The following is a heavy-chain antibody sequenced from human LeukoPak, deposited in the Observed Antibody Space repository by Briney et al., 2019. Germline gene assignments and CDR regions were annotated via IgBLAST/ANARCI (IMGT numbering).Heavy chain of an antibody. Sequence: GESLKISCKGSGYTFTNHWIGWVRQMPGKGLEYMGIIYPGDSHTRYSPSFQGQVTFSADKSIFTAYLQWSSLRASDTAMYYCARLGSSAWYVDYWGQGTLVTVSS. J-gene: IGHJ4*02. V-gene: IGHV5-51*01. CDR1: GYTFTNHW. CDR3: ARLGSSAWYVDY. D-gene: IGHD6-19*01. CDR2: IYPGDSHT.